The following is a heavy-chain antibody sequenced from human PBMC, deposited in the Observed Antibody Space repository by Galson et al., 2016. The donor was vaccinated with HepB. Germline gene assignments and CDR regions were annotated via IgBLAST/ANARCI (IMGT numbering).Heavy chain of an antibody. V-gene: IGHV2-70*11. J-gene: IGHJ4*02. CDR1: GFSLSTTRMC. CDR2: IDWDDDK. CDR3: ARIDWNDSYYFDY. Sequence: PALVKPTQTLTLTCTFSGFSLSTTRMCVSWIRQPPGKALEWLARIDWDDDKYYSTPLKTRLHISKDTSKNHVVLTMTNMDPVDTATYYCARIDWNDSYYFDYWGQGTLVTVSS. D-gene: IGHD1-1*01.